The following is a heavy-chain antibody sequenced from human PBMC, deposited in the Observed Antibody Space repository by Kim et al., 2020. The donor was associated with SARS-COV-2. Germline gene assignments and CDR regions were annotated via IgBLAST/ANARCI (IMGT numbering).Heavy chain of an antibody. CDR3: GRAGDSSGYPDY. V-gene: IGHV4-59*02. J-gene: IGHJ4*02. D-gene: IGHD3-22*01. CDR2: LYYSGNT. CDR1: GASVSSNY. Sequence: SETLSLTCTVSGASVSSNYWRWIRQPPGKGLEWIGYLYYSGNTNYNPSFKSRVTISPDTSKNQVSLKLSSVTAADTAVYYCGRAGDSSGYPDYWGQGSLV.